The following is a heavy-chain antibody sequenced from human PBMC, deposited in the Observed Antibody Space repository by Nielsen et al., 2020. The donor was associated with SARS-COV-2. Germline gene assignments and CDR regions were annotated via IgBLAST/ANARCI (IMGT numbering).Heavy chain of an antibody. CDR1: GGSISSGGYY. V-gene: IGHV4-31*03. CDR3: ARDPWELLEVYYGMDV. J-gene: IGHJ6*02. Sequence: SETLSLTCTVSGGSISSGGYYWSWIRQHPGKGLEWIGYIYYSGSTYYNPSLKSRVTISVDTSKNQFSLKLSSVTAADTAVYYCARDPWELLEVYYGMDVWGQGTTVTVSS. CDR2: IYYSGST. D-gene: IGHD1-26*01.